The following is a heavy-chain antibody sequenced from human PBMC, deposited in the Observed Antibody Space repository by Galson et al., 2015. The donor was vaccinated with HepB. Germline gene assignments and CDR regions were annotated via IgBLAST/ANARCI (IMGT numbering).Heavy chain of an antibody. CDR3: AKITGRFNDYFS. V-gene: IGHV3-23*01. J-gene: IGHJ1*01. CDR1: GLTFSNYA. CDR2: IGGSDDTT. Sequence: SLRLSCAASGLTFSNYAMTWVRQAPGKGLEWVSTIGGSDDTTYYADSVKGRFTMSKDNSKNTLYLQMNSLRAEDTATYYCAKITGRFNDYFSWGQGTLVTVSS. D-gene: IGHD2/OR15-2a*01.